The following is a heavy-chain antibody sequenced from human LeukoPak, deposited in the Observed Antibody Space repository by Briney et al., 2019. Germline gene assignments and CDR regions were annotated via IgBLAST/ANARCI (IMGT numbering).Heavy chain of an antibody. CDR1: GYTFTNFG. Sequence: GASVKVSCKASGYTFTNFGITWVRQAPGQGLEWMGWISTYNGNTDYAQKVQGRVTMTTDTSTSTAYMDLRSLRSDDTAMYYCARNSQRPGYSSSYEDYWGQGTLVTVSS. J-gene: IGHJ4*02. CDR2: ISTYNGNT. CDR3: ARNSQRPGYSSSYEDY. V-gene: IGHV1-18*01. D-gene: IGHD6-13*01.